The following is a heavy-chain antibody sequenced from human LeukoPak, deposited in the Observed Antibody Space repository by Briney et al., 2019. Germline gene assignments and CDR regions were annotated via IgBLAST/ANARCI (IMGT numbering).Heavy chain of an antibody. J-gene: IGHJ4*02. CDR2: VRFDGSDT. V-gene: IGHV3-30*02. CDR1: GFLFNTYD. Sequence: PGVSVTLPCAASGFLFNTYDMHGLRDAPGKGLEWVAFVRFDGSDTYYADSVKGRFTLSRDNSKNTLYLQMNSLRAEDTAVYYCTGDSDYWGQGTLVTVSS. CDR3: TGDSDY.